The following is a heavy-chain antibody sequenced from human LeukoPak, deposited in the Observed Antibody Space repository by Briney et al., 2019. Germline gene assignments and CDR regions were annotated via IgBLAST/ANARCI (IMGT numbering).Heavy chain of an antibody. Sequence: SQTLSLTCTVSGGSISSGGYYWSWIRQHPGKGLEWIGYIYYSGSTYYNPSLKSRITISVDTSKNQFSLKLSSVTAADTAVYYCARVGNYYGSGSYFNGWGQGALVTVSP. CDR3: ARVGNYYGSGSYFNG. D-gene: IGHD3-10*01. J-gene: IGHJ4*02. CDR1: GGSISSGGYY. CDR2: IYYSGST. V-gene: IGHV4-31*03.